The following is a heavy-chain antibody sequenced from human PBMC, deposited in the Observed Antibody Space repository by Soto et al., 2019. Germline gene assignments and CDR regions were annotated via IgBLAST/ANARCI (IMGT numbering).Heavy chain of an antibody. D-gene: IGHD6-13*01. Sequence: SETLSLTCTVSGGSISSGDYYWSWIRQHPGKGLDWIGYIYYSGSTNYNPSLKSRVTISVDTSKNQFSLKLNSVTAADTAVYYCARVRTRNRKFSSSPTLYYFDHWCQGTLVTAS. V-gene: IGHV4-31*03. CDR1: GGSISSGDYY. CDR2: IYYSGST. CDR3: ARVRTRNRKFSSSPTLYYFDH. J-gene: IGHJ4*02.